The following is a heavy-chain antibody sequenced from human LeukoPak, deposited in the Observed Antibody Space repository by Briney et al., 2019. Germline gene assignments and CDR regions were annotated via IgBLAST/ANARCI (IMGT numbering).Heavy chain of an antibody. CDR1: GGSFSGYY. Sequence: PSETLSLTCAVYGGSFSGYYWSWIRQPPGKGLEWIGEINHSRSTNYNPSLKSRVTISVDTSKNQFSLKLSSVTAADTAVYYCARGRNAFYWGQGTLVTVSS. J-gene: IGHJ4*02. D-gene: IGHD1-14*01. V-gene: IGHV4-34*01. CDR2: INHSRST. CDR3: ARGRNAFY.